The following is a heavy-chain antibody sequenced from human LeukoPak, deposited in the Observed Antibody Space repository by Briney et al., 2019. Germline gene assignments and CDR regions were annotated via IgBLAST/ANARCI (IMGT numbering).Heavy chain of an antibody. CDR3: ARHLYSYGYTFDY. CDR2: ISSSGSTI. Sequence: PGTSLRLSCVASGFTFTNYAMSWIRQAPGKGLEWVSYISSSGSTIYYADSVKGRFTISRDNAKNSLYLQMNSLRAEDTAVYYCARHLYSYGYTFDYWGQGTLVTVSS. D-gene: IGHD5-18*01. CDR1: GFTFTNYA. V-gene: IGHV3-11*01. J-gene: IGHJ4*02.